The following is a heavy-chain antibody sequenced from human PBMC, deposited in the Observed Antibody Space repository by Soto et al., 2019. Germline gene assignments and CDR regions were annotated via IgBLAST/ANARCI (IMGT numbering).Heavy chain of an antibody. V-gene: IGHV1-18*01. CDR2: ISVYNSYA. D-gene: IGHD6-13*01. Sequence: QVELVQSGAEMRRPGASVKVSCQTSGYDFTYYGITWVRQAPGQGLEWMGWISVYNSYAHSAQKFRGRVIMTTESTTKTAFLELTGLRSDDTAVYYCAKNNTSSIDFWGQGTLVTVSS. CDR1: GYDFTYYG. CDR3: AKNNTSSIDF. J-gene: IGHJ4*02.